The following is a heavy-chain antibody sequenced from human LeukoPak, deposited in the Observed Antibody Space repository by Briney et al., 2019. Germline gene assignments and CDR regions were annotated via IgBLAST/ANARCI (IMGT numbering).Heavy chain of an antibody. CDR1: GGSISSNTYY. D-gene: IGHD3-22*01. CDR2: IYHSGST. V-gene: IGHV4-39*07. J-gene: IGHJ3*02. CDR3: ARGPYSYDSSGAFDI. Sequence: SETLSLTCTVSGGSISSNTYYWGWIRQPPGKGLEWIGSIYHSGSTYYNPSLKSRVTISIDTSKNQFSLKLSSVTAADTAVYFCARGPYSYDSSGAFDIWGQGTMVTVSS.